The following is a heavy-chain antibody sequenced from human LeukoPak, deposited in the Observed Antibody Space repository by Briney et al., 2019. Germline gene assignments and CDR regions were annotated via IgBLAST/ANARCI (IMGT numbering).Heavy chain of an antibody. D-gene: IGHD3-22*01. CDR2: ISSSSSYI. V-gene: IGHV3-21*01. Sequence: GGSLRLSCAASGFTFSSYSMNWVRQAPGKGLEWVSSISSSSSYIYYADSVKGRFTISRDNAKNSLYLQMNSLRAEDTAVYYCARANPLDSSGYYYPGWFDPWGQGTLVTVSP. J-gene: IGHJ5*02. CDR3: ARANPLDSSGYYYPGWFDP. CDR1: GFTFSSYS.